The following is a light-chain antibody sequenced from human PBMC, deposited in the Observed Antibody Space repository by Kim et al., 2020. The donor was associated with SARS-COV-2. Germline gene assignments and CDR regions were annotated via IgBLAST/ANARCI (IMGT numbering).Light chain of an antibody. V-gene: IGLV6-57*04. CDR3: QSYDSATVV. CDR2: QDN. J-gene: IGLJ2*01. Sequence: NFMLAQPHSVSESPGKTVTISCTRTSGSFDSNHVQWYQQRPGSAPTNVIYQDNLRPSGVPDRFSGSIDSSSNSASLTISGLKTEDEAVYYCQSYDSATVVFGEGTQLTVL. CDR1: SGSFDSNH.